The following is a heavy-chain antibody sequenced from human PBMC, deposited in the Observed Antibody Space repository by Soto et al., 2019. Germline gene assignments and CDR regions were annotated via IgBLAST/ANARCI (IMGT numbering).Heavy chain of an antibody. CDR3: ASRRNPYGAYDY. J-gene: IGHJ4*02. CDR1: GFTVSSNF. CDR2: IYSGGST. D-gene: IGHD4-17*01. V-gene: IGHV3-66*01. Sequence: GGSLRLSCAASGFTVSSNFMSWVRQAPGKGLEWVSIIYSGGSTYYADSVKGRFTISRDNSKNTLYLQMNSLRADDTAVYYCASRRNPYGAYDYWGQGTLVTVSS.